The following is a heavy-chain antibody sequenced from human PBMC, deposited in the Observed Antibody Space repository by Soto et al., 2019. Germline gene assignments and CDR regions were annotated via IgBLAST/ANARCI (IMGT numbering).Heavy chain of an antibody. D-gene: IGHD5-12*01. CDR1: GGSISSYY. Sequence: SETLSLTCTVSGGSISSYYWSWIRQPPGKGLEWIGYIYYSGSTNYNPSLKSRVTISVDTSKNQFSLKLSSVTAADTAVYYCARRYSSYPGAFDIWGQGTMVTVSS. CDR3: ARRYSSYPGAFDI. CDR2: IYYSGST. V-gene: IGHV4-59*08. J-gene: IGHJ3*02.